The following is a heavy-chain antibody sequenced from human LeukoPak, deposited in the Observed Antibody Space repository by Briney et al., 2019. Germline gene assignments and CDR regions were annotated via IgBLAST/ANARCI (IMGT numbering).Heavy chain of an antibody. D-gene: IGHD6-13*01. CDR3: AKAASSSWPSYYYGMDV. CDR2: ITGSGGNT. V-gene: IGHV3-23*01. CDR1: GFIFSSYS. Sequence: GGSLRLSCAASGFIFSSYSMSWVRQAPGKGLEWVSVITGSGGNTYYADSVKGRFTISKDNSKNTVYLQMSSLKVDDTAVYYCAKAASSSWPSYYYGMDVWGQGTTVTVSS. J-gene: IGHJ6*02.